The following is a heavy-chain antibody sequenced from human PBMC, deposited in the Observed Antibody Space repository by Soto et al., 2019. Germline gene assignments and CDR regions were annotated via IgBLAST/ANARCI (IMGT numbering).Heavy chain of an antibody. V-gene: IGHV1-2*02. CDR2: INPNSGGT. CDR1: GYTFTSYG. CDR3: ARVGWNDDWFDP. Sequence: ASVKVSCTASGYTFTSYGISWVRQAPGQGLEWMGWINPNSGGTNYAQKFQGRVTMTRDTSISTAYMELSRLRSDDTAVYYCARVGWNDDWFDPWGQGTLVTVPS. D-gene: IGHD1-1*01. J-gene: IGHJ5*02.